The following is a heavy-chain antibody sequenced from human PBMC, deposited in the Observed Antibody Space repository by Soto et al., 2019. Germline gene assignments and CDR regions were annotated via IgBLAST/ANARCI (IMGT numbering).Heavy chain of an antibody. V-gene: IGHV3-33*01. CDR2: IWYDGSNK. J-gene: IGHJ6*02. CDR3: ARDTAAAGTAYGMDV. CDR1: GFTFSSYG. D-gene: IGHD6-13*01. Sequence: GGSLRLSCAASGFTFSSYGMHWVRQAPGKGLEWVAIIWYDGSNKYYADSVKGRFTISRDNSKNTLYLQMNSLRAEDTAVYYCARDTAAAGTAYGMDVWGPGTTVTVSS.